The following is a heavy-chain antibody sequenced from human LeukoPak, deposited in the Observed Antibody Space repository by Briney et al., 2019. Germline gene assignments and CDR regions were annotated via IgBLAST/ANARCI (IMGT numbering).Heavy chain of an antibody. J-gene: IGHJ4*02. CDR2: IWSDGSNK. D-gene: IGHD3-22*01. CDR1: GFTFSSYW. Sequence: GGSLRLSCAASGFTFSSYWMSWVRQAPGKGLEWVAIIWSDGSNKYYADSVKGRFTISRDNSKNTLYLQMNSLRAEDTAVYYCARDADSGGYYSYFDCWGQGTLVTVSS. V-gene: IGHV3-33*08. CDR3: ARDADSGGYYSYFDC.